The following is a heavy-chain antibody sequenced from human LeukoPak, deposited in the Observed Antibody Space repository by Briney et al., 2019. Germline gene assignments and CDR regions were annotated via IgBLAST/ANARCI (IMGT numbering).Heavy chain of an antibody. V-gene: IGHV1-69*06. J-gene: IGHJ5*02. CDR3: ARYMNWFDP. Sequence: ASVKVSCKASGYTFTSYDINWVRQAPGQGLEWMGGIIPIIGTANYAQKFQGRVTITADKSTSTAYMELSSLRSEDTAVYYCARYMNWFDPWGQGTLVTVSS. CDR1: GYTFTSYD. CDR2: IIPIIGTA.